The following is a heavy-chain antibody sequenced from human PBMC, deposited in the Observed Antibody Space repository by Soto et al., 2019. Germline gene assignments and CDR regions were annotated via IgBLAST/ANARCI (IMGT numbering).Heavy chain of an antibody. CDR1: GFTFRSYS. CDR2: ISNSSFSI. J-gene: IGHJ6*02. D-gene: IGHD6-6*01. CDR3: ARNESSNIYGMDV. Sequence: EVQLVESGGGLVKPGGSLRLSCAASGFTFRSYSMNWVRQAPGKGLEWVSSISNSSFSINYADSVKGRFSISRDNAQNTLHPPMNNLRAEDTAVNYCARNESSNIYGMDVWGQGTTVTVSS. V-gene: IGHV3-21*02.